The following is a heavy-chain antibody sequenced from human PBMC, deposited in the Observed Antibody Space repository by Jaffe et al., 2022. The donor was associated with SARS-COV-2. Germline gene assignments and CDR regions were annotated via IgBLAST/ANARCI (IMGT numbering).Heavy chain of an antibody. CDR1: GGTFSSYA. V-gene: IGHV1-69*01. D-gene: IGHD2-21*02. CDR3: ARVGSTVVTQGPSYGMDV. CDR2: IIPIFGTA. J-gene: IGHJ6*02. Sequence: QVQLVQSGAEVKKPGSSVKVSCKASGGTFSSYAISWVRQAPGQGLEWMGGIIPIFGTANYAQKFQGRVTITADESTSTAYMELSSLRSEDTAVYYCARVGSTVVTQGPSYGMDVWGQGTTVTVSS.